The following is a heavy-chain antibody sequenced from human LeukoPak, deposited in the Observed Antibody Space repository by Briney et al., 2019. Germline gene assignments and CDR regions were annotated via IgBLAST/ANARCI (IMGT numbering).Heavy chain of an antibody. J-gene: IGHJ2*01. Sequence: PGGSLRLSCAASGFTLSSYWMNWVRQAPGKGLEWVANIKQDGSEKYYVDSVKGRFTISRDNAKNSLYLQMNSLRAEDTAVYYCAKRYLDLWGRGTLVTVSS. CDR2: IKQDGSEK. CDR3: AKRYLDL. CDR1: GFTLSSYW. V-gene: IGHV3-7*03.